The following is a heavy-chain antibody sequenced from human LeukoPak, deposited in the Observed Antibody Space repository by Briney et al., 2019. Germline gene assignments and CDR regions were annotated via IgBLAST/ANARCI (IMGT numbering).Heavy chain of an antibody. Sequence: GESLKISCKGSGYSFTSYWIGWVRQMPGKGLEWMGIIYPGDSDTRYSPSFQGQVTISADKSISTAYLQWSSLKASDTAMYYCARLIHYYDSSANSYGDYWGQGTLVTVPS. V-gene: IGHV5-51*01. CDR1: GYSFTSYW. D-gene: IGHD3-22*01. CDR3: ARLIHYYDSSANSYGDY. CDR2: IYPGDSDT. J-gene: IGHJ4*02.